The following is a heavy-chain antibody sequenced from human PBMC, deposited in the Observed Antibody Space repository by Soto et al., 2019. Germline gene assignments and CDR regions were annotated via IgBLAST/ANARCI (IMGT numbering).Heavy chain of an antibody. CDR3: TRDGVQITDFDYRYYCLDV. V-gene: IGHV3-49*03. CDR1: GLSFGDYA. CDR2: IRSKVYGGTI. J-gene: IGHJ6*02. Sequence: PGGSLRLSCRVSGLSFGDYAINWFRQSPGKGLECVGFIRSKVYGGTIEYAASVKGRFSISRDDSKSIAYLQMNSLRTDDTAVYYCTRDGVQITDFDYRYYCLDVWGPGTTVTVSS. D-gene: IGHD3-16*01.